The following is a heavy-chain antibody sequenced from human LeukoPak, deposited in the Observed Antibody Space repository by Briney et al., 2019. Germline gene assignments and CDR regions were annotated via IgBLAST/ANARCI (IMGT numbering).Heavy chain of an antibody. CDR1: GFTFRNYG. D-gene: IGHD2-15*01. CDR2: ISSAGDNI. J-gene: IGHJ6*03. V-gene: IGHV3-48*01. CDR3: ARGAADYYYYYYMDV. Sequence: GGSLRLSCAASGFTFRNYGLSWVRQAPGKGLEWVSHISSAGDNINYADSVKGRFTISRDNSKNTLYLQMNSLRAEDTAVYYCARGAADYYYYYYMDVWGKGTTVTVSS.